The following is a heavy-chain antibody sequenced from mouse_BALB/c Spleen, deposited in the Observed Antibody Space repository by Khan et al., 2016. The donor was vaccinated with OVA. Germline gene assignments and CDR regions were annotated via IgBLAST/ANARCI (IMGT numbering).Heavy chain of an antibody. CDR1: GYTFTNYW. J-gene: IGHJ4*01. CDR3: ARSSYRYDYSMDY. Sequence: QVQLQQSGAELARPGASVKLSCKASGYTFTNYWVQWVKQRPGQGLEWIGAIYPGDGDTRYTQKFKSKATLTADKSSSTAYMQLSSLASEDSAVYYCARSSYRYDYSMDYWGQGTSVTVSS. CDR2: IYPGDGDT. V-gene: IGHV1-87*01. D-gene: IGHD2-14*01.